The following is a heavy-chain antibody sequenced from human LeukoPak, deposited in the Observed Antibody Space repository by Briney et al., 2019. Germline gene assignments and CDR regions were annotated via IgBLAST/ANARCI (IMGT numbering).Heavy chain of an antibody. V-gene: IGHV4-4*07. J-gene: IGHJ4*02. D-gene: IGHD3-22*01. CDR1: GGSLSSYY. Sequence: SETLSLTCTVSGGSLSSYYWSWIRQPAGKGLEWIGRIYTSGSTNYNPYLKSRVTMSVDTSKNQFSLKLSSVTAADTAVYYCARDTYYYDSSGGRPFYYFDYWGQGTLVTASS. CDR3: ARDTYYYDSSGGRPFYYFDY. CDR2: IYTSGST.